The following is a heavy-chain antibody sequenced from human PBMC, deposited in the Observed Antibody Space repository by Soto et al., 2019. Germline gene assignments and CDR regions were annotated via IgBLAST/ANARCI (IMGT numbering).Heavy chain of an antibody. Sequence: QVQLVQSGAEVKKPGSSVKVSCKASGGTFSSYAISWVRQAPGQGLEWMGGIIPIFGTANYAQKFQGRVTITADESTSTAYMELSSLRSEDTAVYYCARDRYYYGSGCKGYYYGMDVWGQGTTVTVSS. V-gene: IGHV1-69*01. CDR1: GGTFSSYA. D-gene: IGHD3-10*01. CDR3: ARDRYYYGSGCKGYYYGMDV. CDR2: IIPIFGTA. J-gene: IGHJ6*02.